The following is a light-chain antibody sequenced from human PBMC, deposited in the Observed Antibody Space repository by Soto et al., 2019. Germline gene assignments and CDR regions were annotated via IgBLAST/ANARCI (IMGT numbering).Light chain of an antibody. CDR2: DAS. J-gene: IGKJ1*01. CDR1: QSIGLA. V-gene: IGKV3-11*01. CDR3: QQRTDRPPWT. Sequence: EIVLTQSPATLSLSPGERATLSCRASQSIGLAIAWYQHKPGQAPRLLILDASQRATGITASFRGSGSGTDFTLPISSREPEDFAVYYCQQRTDRPPWTFGQGTKVDIK.